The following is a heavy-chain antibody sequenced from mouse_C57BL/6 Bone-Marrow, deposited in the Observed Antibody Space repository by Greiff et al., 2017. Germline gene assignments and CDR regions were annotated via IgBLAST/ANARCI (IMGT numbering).Heavy chain of an antibody. CDR3: APYYSNAWFAY. Sequence: VHVKQSGAELVKPGASVKLSCTASGFNIKDYYMHWVKQRTEQGLEWIGRIDPEDGETKYAPKFQGKATITADTSSNTAYLQLSSLTSEDTAVYYCAPYYSNAWFAYWGQGTLVTVSA. CDR2: IDPEDGET. J-gene: IGHJ3*01. CDR1: GFNIKDYY. D-gene: IGHD2-5*01. V-gene: IGHV14-2*01.